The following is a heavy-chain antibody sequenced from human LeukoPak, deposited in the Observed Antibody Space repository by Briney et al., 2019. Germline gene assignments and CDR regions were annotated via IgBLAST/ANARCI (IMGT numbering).Heavy chain of an antibody. J-gene: IGHJ6*04. CDR3: ARDSITMVRGVQTFYYYYGMDV. CDR1: GGSISTYY. D-gene: IGHD3-10*01. CDR2: IYYSGST. V-gene: IGHV4-59*01. Sequence: SGTLSLTCTVSGGSISTYYWSWIRQPPGKGLEWIGYIYYSGSTNYNPSLKSRVTISVDTSKNQFSLKLSSVTAADTAVYYCARDSITMVRGVQTFYYYYGMDVWGKGTTVTVSS.